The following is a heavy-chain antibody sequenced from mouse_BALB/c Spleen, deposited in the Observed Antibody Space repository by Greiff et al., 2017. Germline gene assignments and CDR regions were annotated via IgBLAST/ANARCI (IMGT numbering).Heavy chain of an antibody. CDR2: ISYDGSN. CDR3: AREGYDYAMDY. CDR1: GYSITSGYY. Sequence: EVQRVESGPGLVKPSQSLSLTCSVTGYSITSGYYWNWIRQFPGNKLEWMGYISYDGSNNYNPSLKNRISITRDTSKNQFFLKLNSVTTEDTATYYCAREGYDYAMDYWGQGTSVTVSS. V-gene: IGHV3-6*02. J-gene: IGHJ4*01. D-gene: IGHD2-10*02.